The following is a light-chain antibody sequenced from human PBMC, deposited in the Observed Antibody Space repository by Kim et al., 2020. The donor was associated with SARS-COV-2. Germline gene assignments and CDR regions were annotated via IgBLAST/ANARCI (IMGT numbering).Light chain of an antibody. J-gene: IGKJ5*01. CDR3: QQFDNYPIT. CDR1: QDINSA. Sequence: AVHLTQSPSSLSASIGDRVTVSCRVSQDINSALAWYQQRPGRSPTLLLYDASTLQGGVPSRFSGRGSGTRFTLTIDNLQPEDFGTYFCQQFDNYPITFGQGTRLEIK. V-gene: IGKV1D-13*01. CDR2: DAS.